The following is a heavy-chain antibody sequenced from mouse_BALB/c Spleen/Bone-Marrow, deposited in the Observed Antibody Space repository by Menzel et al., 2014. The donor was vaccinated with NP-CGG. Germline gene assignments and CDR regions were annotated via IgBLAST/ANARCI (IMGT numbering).Heavy chain of an antibody. D-gene: IGHD2-10*02. CDR3: ARGPSYGNYLYYALDY. CDR2: IISGGNT. Sequence: EVKLMESGGGLVKPGGSLKLSCAASGFSFRSYAMSWVRQTPERRLEWVASIISGGNTYYPDSVKGRFTISRDNARTIIYLQMSSLTSEDTAMYYCARGPSYGNYLYYALDYWGQGTSVTVSS. J-gene: IGHJ4*01. CDR1: GFSFRSYA. V-gene: IGHV5-6-5*01.